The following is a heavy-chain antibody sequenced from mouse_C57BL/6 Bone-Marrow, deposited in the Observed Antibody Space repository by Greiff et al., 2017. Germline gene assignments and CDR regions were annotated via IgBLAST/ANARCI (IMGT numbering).Heavy chain of an antibody. Sequence: EVQLQQSGPGLVKPSQSLSLSCSVTGYSITSGYYWNWIRQFPGNKLEWMGYISYDGSNNYNPSLKNRISITRDTSKHQFYLKLNSVTTYDTASYYCASGYYVLPFDDWGQGTTLTVSS. J-gene: IGHJ2*01. CDR1: GYSITSGYY. V-gene: IGHV3-6*01. CDR3: ASGYYVLPFDD. CDR2: ISYDGSN. D-gene: IGHD2-3*01.